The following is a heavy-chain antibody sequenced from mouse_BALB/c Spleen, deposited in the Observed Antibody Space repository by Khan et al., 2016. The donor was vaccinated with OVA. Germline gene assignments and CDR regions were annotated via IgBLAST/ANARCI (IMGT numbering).Heavy chain of an antibody. CDR2: ISYSGST. CDR3: ARTARIKY. J-gene: IGHJ2*01. D-gene: IGHD1-2*01. CDR1: GYSITSGYG. Sequence: EVQLQESGPGLVKPSQSLSLTCTVTGYSITSGYGWNWLRQFPGNKLEWMGYISYSGSTNYNPSLKSRISITRDTSNNQFFLQLNSVTTEDTATYYWARTARIKYWGQGTTLTVSS. V-gene: IGHV3-2*02.